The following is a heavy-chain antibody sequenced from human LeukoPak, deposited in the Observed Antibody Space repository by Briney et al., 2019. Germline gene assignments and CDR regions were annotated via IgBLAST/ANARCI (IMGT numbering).Heavy chain of an antibody. D-gene: IGHD1-26*01. J-gene: IGHJ4*02. CDR1: GYTFTGYY. Sequence: ASVKVSCKASGYTFTGYYMQWVRQAPGQGLEWMGWINLNSGGTKYAQKFQGRVTMTRDTSISTAYMELSRLRSDDTAVYYCARVPKTGGSYFPIDYWGQGTLVTVSS. V-gene: IGHV1-2*02. CDR2: INLNSGGT. CDR3: ARVPKTGGSYFPIDY.